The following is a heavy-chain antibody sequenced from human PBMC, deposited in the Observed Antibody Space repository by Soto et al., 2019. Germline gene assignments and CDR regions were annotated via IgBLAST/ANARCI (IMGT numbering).Heavy chain of an antibody. CDR3: AGHQDYDAFDI. V-gene: IGHV5-10-1*01. CDR1: GYIFTSYW. Sequence: GESLKISCNGSGYIFTSYWISWVRQMPGKGLEWMGRIDPSDSYTNYSPSFQGHVTISADKSISTAYLQWSSLKASDTAMYYCAGHQDYDAFDIWGQGTMVTVSS. CDR2: IDPSDSYT. J-gene: IGHJ3*02. D-gene: IGHD4-17*01.